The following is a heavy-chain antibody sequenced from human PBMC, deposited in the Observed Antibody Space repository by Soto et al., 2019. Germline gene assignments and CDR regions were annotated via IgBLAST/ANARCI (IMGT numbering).Heavy chain of an antibody. D-gene: IGHD3-22*01. CDR3: ARGGKRFDSSGYYYVGQSTNDY. CDR1: GYTFTSYG. J-gene: IGHJ4*02. V-gene: IGHV1-18*01. CDR2: ISAYNGNT. Sequence: ASVKVSCKASGYTFTSYGISWVRQAPGQGLEWMGWISAYNGNTNYAQKLQGRVTMTTDTSTSTAYMELRSLGSDDTAVYYCARGGKRFDSSGYYYVGQSTNDYWGQGTLVTVSS.